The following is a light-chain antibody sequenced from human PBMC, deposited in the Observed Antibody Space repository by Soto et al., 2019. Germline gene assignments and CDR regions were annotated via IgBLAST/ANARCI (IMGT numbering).Light chain of an antibody. CDR1: EGISRY. CDR3: QQSYSTPLT. J-gene: IGKJ2*01. V-gene: IGKV1-39*01. CDR2: AAS. Sequence: DIQMTQSPSSLSASVGDRVTITCRASEGISRYLIWYQQKAGKAPKVLIYAASSLQSGVPSRFSGSTSGTDFTLTISSLQPEDFATYYCQQSYSTPLTFGHGTKLEIK.